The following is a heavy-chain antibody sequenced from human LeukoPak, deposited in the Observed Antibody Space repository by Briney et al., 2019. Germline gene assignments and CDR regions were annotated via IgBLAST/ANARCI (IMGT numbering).Heavy chain of an antibody. CDR1: GGSISSGGYS. V-gene: IGHV4-30-2*01. CDR3: ALGYYGSGSYSLYYYYGMDV. J-gene: IGHJ6*02. D-gene: IGHD3-10*01. Sequence: SETLSLTCAVSGGSISSGGYSWSWIRQPPGKGLEWIGYIYHSGSTYYNPSLKSRVTISVDRSKNQFSLKLSSVTAADTAVYYCALGYYGSGSYSLYYYYGMDVWGQGTTVTVSS. CDR2: IYHSGST.